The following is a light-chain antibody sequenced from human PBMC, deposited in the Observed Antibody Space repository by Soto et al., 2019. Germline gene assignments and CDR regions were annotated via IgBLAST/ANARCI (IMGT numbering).Light chain of an antibody. CDR3: QHYFRYPWT. V-gene: IGKV1-5*01. J-gene: IGKJ1*01. CDR2: DAS. Sequence: DIQVTQSPSSLSASVGDRVNITCRASQSINTWLAWYQQQPGRAPRLLIYDASTLQSGVPSTFSGSGSGTEFTLTISSLQPDDFSSYYCQHYFRYPWTFGQGTKV. CDR1: QSINTW.